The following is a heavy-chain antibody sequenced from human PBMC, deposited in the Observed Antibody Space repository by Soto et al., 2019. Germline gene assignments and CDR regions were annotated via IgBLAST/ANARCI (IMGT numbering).Heavy chain of an antibody. CDR1: GFGFTNSW. CDR2: IKSKNDGGTT. D-gene: IGHD2-2*01. V-gene: IGHV3-15*07. J-gene: IGHJ4*02. Sequence: GGSLSLSCAASGFGFTNSWMNWVRQAPGKGPEWVGRIKSKNDGGTTDYAAPVQGRFTISRDDSKTTIYLQMNSLKTEDTAVYYCTSAGQYCTSTTCKAYWGQGTPVTVSS. CDR3: TSAGQYCTSTTCKAY.